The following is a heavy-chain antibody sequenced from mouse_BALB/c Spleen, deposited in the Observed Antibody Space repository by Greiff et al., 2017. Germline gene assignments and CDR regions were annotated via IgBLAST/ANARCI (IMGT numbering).Heavy chain of an antibody. J-gene: IGHJ4*01. D-gene: IGHD2-1*01. CDR1: GYTFTDHI. CDR2: IYPVSGET. Sequence: VQRVESGAELASPGASVTLSCKASGYTFTDHIMNWVKKRPGQGLEWIGRIYPVSGETNYNQKFMGKATFSVDRSSSTVYMVLNSLTSEDPAVYYCGRGGNYYYAMDYWGQGTSVTVSS. CDR3: GRGGNYYYAMDY. V-gene: IGHV1-11*01.